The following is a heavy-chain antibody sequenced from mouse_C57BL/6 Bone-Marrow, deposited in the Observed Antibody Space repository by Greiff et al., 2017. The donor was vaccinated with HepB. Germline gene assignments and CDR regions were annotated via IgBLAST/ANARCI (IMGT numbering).Heavy chain of an antibody. CDR2: ISSGGDYI. D-gene: IGHD1-1*01. CDR3: TREHYGSSYRYFDV. Sequence: EVKVVESGAGLVKPGGSLKLSCAASGFTFSSYAMSWVRQTPEKRLEWVAYISSGGDYIYYADTVKGRFTISRDNARNTLYLQMSSLKSEDTAMYYCTREHYGSSYRYFDVWGTGTTVTVSS. J-gene: IGHJ1*03. CDR1: GFTFSSYA. V-gene: IGHV5-9-1*02.